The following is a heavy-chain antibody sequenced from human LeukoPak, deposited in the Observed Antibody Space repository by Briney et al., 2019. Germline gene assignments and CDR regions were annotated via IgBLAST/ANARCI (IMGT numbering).Heavy chain of an antibody. J-gene: IGHJ4*02. CDR1: GFTFSNYN. V-gene: IGHV3-21*01. D-gene: IGHD3-9*01. CDR3: ARDKYDILTGRTDTFDY. CDR2: ISSSSSYI. Sequence: GGSLRLSCAASGFTFSNYNMNWVRQSPGKGLEWVSSISSSSSYIYYADSVKGRFTISRDNAKNSLYLQMNSLRAEDTAVYYCARDKYDILTGRTDTFDYWGQGTLVTVSS.